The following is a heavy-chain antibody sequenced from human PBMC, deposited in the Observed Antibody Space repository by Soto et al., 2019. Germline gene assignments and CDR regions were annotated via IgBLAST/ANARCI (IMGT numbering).Heavy chain of an antibody. D-gene: IGHD6-19*01. Sequence: SETLSLTCSVSGGSIIGSYCSFIRHSPGKGLEWLGYVYYTGSTNYSPSLRSRVSISVDTSKNEFSLRLSSVTAADTAVYFCARSVAVPGAHIDYWGQGTQVTVSS. CDR3: ARSVAVPGAHIDY. CDR1: GGSIIGSY. CDR2: VYYTGST. J-gene: IGHJ4*02. V-gene: IGHV4-59*01.